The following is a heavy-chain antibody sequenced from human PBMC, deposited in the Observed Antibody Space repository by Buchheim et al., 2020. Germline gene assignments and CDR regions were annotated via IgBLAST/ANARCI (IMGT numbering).Heavy chain of an antibody. CDR1: GFTFTSSA. Sequence: QMQLVQSGPEVKKPGTSVKVSCKASGFTFTSSAVQWVRQARGQRLEWIGWIVVGSGNTNYAQQFQERVTITRDMSTSTAYLELSSLRSEDTAVYYCAADLSDFWSGYYDWYYYYGMDVWGQGTT. CDR2: IVVGSGNT. V-gene: IGHV1-58*01. D-gene: IGHD3-3*01. J-gene: IGHJ6*02. CDR3: AADLSDFWSGYYDWYYYYGMDV.